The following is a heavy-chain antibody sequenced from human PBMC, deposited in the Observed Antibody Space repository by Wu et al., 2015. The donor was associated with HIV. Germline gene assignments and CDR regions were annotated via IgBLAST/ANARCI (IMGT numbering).Heavy chain of an antibody. CDR1: GYTFTGYY. J-gene: IGHJ5*02. CDR3: ARGYYDSRWFSPGEVTLVPTP. D-gene: IGHD3-22*01. CDR2: INPNSGGT. Sequence: QVQLVQSGAEVKKPGASVKVSCKASGYTFTGYYMHWVRQAPGQGLEWMGWINPNSGGTNYAQKFQGRVTMTRDTSISTAYMELSRLRSDDTAVYYCARGYYDSRWFSPGEVTLVPTPWGQGTLVHRLL. V-gene: IGHV1-2*02.